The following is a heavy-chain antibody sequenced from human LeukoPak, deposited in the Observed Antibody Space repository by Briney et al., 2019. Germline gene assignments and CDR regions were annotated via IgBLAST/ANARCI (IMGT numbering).Heavy chain of an antibody. Sequence: GGSLRLSCAASGFTFSTYWMSWVRQAPGKGLEWVANIKGDGSEKYYVDSVKGRFTISRDNAKNSLFLQMNSLRAANTAIYYCAKIEGTFGGVLVLWGQGTLVTVSS. CDR1: GFTFSTYW. D-gene: IGHD3-16*01. J-gene: IGHJ5*02. CDR2: IKGDGSEK. V-gene: IGHV3-7*01. CDR3: AKIEGTFGGVLVL.